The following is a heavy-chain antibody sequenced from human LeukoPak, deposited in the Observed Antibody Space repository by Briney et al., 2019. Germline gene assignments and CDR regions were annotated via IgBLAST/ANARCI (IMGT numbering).Heavy chain of an antibody. Sequence: GGSLRLSCAASGFTFNTNAMSWVRQAPGKGLEWVSAISGRTGGTYYADSVKGRFTLSRDNSKNTLYLQMNSLRAEDTAVYYCAKGGSRDRGIDYWGQGTLVTVSS. D-gene: IGHD2-2*01. V-gene: IGHV3-23*01. CDR2: ISGRTGGT. CDR1: GFTFNTNA. CDR3: AKGGSRDRGIDY. J-gene: IGHJ4*02.